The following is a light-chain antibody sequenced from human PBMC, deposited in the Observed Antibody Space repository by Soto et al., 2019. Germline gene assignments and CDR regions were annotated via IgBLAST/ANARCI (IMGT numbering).Light chain of an antibody. J-gene: IGKJ4*01. CDR3: QQYYIYPPT. CDR1: QSIGTY. Sequence: AIRMTRSPSSFSASTGDRVTITCRASQSIGTYLAGYQQIPGRAPKLLIFAASTLQRGVPSRFSGSGSGTDFTLTISCLQSEDFATYYCQQYYIYPPTFGGGTKVEIK. V-gene: IGKV1-8*01. CDR2: AAS.